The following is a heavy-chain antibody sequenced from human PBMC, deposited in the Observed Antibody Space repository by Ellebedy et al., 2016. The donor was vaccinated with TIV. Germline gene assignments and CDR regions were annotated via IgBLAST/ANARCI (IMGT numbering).Heavy chain of an antibody. V-gene: IGHV3-53*01. CDR2: IYSGGST. D-gene: IGHD3-3*01. CDR1: GFTVSSNY. J-gene: IGHJ6*03. Sequence: GESLKISCAASGFTVSSNYMSWVRQAPGKGLEWVSVIYSGGSTFYADSVKGRFTISRDNSKNTLYLQMNSLGAEDTAVYYCATRDYDLWSGVSYYYYMDVWGKGTTVTVSS. CDR3: ATRDYDLWSGVSYYYYMDV.